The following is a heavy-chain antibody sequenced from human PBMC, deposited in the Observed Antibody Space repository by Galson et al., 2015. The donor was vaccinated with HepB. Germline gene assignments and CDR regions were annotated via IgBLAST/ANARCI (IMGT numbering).Heavy chain of an antibody. CDR3: ARDEGGSLTYYYDSSGYSGGNYFDY. J-gene: IGHJ4*02. CDR1: GFTFSSYA. D-gene: IGHD3-22*01. V-gene: IGHV3-30*04. Sequence: SLRLSCAASGFTFSSYAMHWVRQAPGKGLEWVAVISYDGSNKYYADSVKGRFTISRDNSKNTLYLQMNSLRAEDTAVYYCARDEGGSLTYYYDSSGYSGGNYFDYWGQGTLVTVSS. CDR2: ISYDGSNK.